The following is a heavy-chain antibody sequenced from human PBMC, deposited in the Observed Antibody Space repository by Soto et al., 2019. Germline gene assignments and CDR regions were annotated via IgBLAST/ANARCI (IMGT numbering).Heavy chain of an antibody. CDR3: AISIAVAGTRDY. J-gene: IGHJ4*02. Sequence: QVQLVQSGAEVKPPGASVKVSCTASGFTFTSYDINWVRQATGPGLEWMGWMNPNSGNTGYAQKFQGRVTMTRNTSISTAYMELSSLRSEDTAVYYCAISIAVAGTRDYWGQGTLVTVSS. CDR1: GFTFTSYD. V-gene: IGHV1-8*01. CDR2: MNPNSGNT. D-gene: IGHD6-19*01.